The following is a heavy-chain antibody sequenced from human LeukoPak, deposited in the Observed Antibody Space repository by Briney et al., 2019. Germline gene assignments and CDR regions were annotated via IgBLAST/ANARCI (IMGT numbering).Heavy chain of an antibody. CDR1: GGSISSGSYY. CDR3: ARADYAFPFDY. V-gene: IGHV4-61*02. D-gene: IGHD4-17*01. J-gene: IGHJ4*02. CDR2: IYTSGST. Sequence: SETLSLTCTVSGGSISSGSYYWSWIRQPAGKGLEWIGRIYTSGSTNYNPSLKSRVTISVDTSKNQFSLKLSSVTAADTAVYYCARADYAFPFDYWGQGTLVTVSS.